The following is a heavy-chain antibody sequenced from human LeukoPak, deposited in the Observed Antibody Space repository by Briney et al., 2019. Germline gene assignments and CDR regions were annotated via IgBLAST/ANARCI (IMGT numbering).Heavy chain of an antibody. D-gene: IGHD3-22*01. J-gene: IGHJ1*01. Sequence: SGPTLVNPTQTLTLTCTFSGFSLSTSGVGVGWIRQPPGKALEWLALIYWNDDKRYSPSLKSRLTITKDTSKNQVVLTLTNMDPVDTATYYYAHSRDYFDSSGYPYTERYFQHWGQGTLVTVSS. CDR1: GFSLSTSGVG. CDR2: IYWNDDK. V-gene: IGHV2-5*01. CDR3: AHSRDYFDSSGYPYTERYFQH.